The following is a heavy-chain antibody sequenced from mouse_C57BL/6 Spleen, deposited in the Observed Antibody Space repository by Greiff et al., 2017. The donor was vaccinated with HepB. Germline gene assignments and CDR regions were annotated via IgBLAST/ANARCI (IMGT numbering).Heavy chain of an antibody. V-gene: IGHV1-52*01. J-gene: IGHJ3*01. Sequence: QVQLQQPGAELVRPGSSVKLSCKASGYTFTSYWMHWVKQRPIQGLEWIGNIDPSDSETHYNQKFKDKATLTVDKSSSTAYMQLSSLTSEDSAVYYCATASWDGGAWFAYWGQGTLVTVSA. CDR1: GYTFTSYW. CDR2: IDPSDSET. D-gene: IGHD4-1*01. CDR3: ATASWDGGAWFAY.